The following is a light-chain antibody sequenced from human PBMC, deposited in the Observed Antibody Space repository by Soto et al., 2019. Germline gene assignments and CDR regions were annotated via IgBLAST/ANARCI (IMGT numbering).Light chain of an antibody. J-gene: IGLJ1*01. CDR1: SSDIGAFFH. V-gene: IGLV2-14*01. Sequence: QSVLTQPASVSGSPGQSITISCTGTSSDIGAFFHVSWYQQHPGKAPKLIISDVIYRPSGVSYLFSGSKSDNTASLTIFGLQAEDEADYYCSSFAAGTTPYVFGGGTKVTVL. CDR3: SSFAAGTTPYV. CDR2: DVI.